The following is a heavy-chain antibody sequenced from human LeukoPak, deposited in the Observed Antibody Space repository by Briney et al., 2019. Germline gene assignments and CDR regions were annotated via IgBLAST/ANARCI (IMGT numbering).Heavy chain of an antibody. CDR1: GFTFSSYS. D-gene: IGHD1-1*01. J-gene: IGHJ4*02. V-gene: IGHV3-48*01. CDR3: ASESGSFDY. Sequence: GGSLRLSCAASGFTFSSYSMNWVRQAPGKGLEWVSYISSSSSTIYYADSVKGRFTISGDNAKNSLYLQMNSLRAEDTAVYYCASESGSFDYWGQGTLVTVSS. CDR2: ISSSSSTI.